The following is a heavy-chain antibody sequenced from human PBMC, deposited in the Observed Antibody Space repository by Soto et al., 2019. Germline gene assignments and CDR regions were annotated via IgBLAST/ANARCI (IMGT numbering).Heavy chain of an antibody. CDR2: IYYSGST. J-gene: IGHJ6*02. D-gene: IGHD4-17*01. CDR1: GGSISSSSSY. Sequence: SDPLSLTCTVSGGSISSSSSYWDCVRHPPGKGLEWIGSIYYSGSTYYTPYPKSRVTISVDTSKNQFSLKLSSVTAADTAVYYCARQEWDGDYAYYYYYGMDVWGQGTTVTVSS. V-gene: IGHV4-39*01. CDR3: ARQEWDGDYAYYYYYGMDV.